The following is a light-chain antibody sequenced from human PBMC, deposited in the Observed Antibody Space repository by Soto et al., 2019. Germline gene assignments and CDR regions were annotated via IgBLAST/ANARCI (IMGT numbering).Light chain of an antibody. CDR1: SSNIGSNY. J-gene: IGLJ1*01. Sequence: QSVLTQPPSASGTPGQRVTISCSGSSSNIGSNYVYWYQQLPGTAPKLLIYRNNQRPSGVPDRFSGSKSGTSASLAISGLRSEDEADYYCAAWDDSLIYVFRTGTKLTVL. CDR3: AAWDDSLIYV. V-gene: IGLV1-47*01. CDR2: RNN.